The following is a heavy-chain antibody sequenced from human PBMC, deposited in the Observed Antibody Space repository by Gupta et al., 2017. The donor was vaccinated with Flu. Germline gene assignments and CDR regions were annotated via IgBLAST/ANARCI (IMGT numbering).Heavy chain of an antibody. D-gene: IGHD6-19*01. V-gene: IGHV4-34*01. CDR2: INHSGST. CDR1: GGSFSGYY. Sequence: QVQLQQWGAGLLKPSETLSLTCAVYGGSFSGYYWSWIRQPPGKGLEWIGEINHSGSTNYNPSLKSRVTISVDTSKNQFSLKLSSVTAADTAVYYCARRKGVRKVAGNLFDYWGQGTLVTVSS. CDR3: ARRKGVRKVAGNLFDY. J-gene: IGHJ4*02.